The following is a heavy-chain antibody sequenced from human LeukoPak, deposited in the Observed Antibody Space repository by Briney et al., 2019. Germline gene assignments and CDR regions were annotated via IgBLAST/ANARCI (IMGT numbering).Heavy chain of an antibody. Sequence: PSEALSLTCTVSGGSISSSSYYWSWIRQHPGKGLEWIGYIYYSGSTYYNPSLKSRVTISVDTSKNQFSLKLSSVTAADTAVYYCARDRYCGGGSCHSRFDPWGQGTLVTVSS. J-gene: IGHJ5*02. CDR1: GGSISSSSYY. CDR3: ARDRYCGGGSCHSRFDP. V-gene: IGHV4-31*03. D-gene: IGHD2-15*01. CDR2: IYYSGST.